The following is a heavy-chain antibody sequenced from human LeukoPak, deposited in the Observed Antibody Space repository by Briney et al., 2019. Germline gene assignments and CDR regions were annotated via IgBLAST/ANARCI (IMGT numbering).Heavy chain of an antibody. Sequence: GGSLRLSCAASGFTFSSYAMSWVRQAPGKGLEWVSAISGSGGSTYYADSVKGRFTISRDNSKNTLYLQMSSLRAEDTAVYYCAKVEQWLVHYYFDYWGQGTLVTVSS. V-gene: IGHV3-23*01. CDR1: GFTFSSYA. D-gene: IGHD6-19*01. CDR3: AKVEQWLVHYYFDY. J-gene: IGHJ4*02. CDR2: ISGSGGST.